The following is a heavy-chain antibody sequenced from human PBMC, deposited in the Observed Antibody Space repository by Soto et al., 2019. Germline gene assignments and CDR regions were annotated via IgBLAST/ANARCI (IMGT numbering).Heavy chain of an antibody. V-gene: IGHV3-64*01. D-gene: IGHD6-19*01. CDR3: ARHAVAGTLYYYYYMDV. CDR2: ISSNGGST. CDR1: GFTFSSYA. Sequence: GGSLRLSCAASGFTFSSYAMHWVRQAPGKGLEYVSAISSNGGSTYYANSVKGRFTISRDNSKNTLYLQMGSLRAEDMAVYYCARHAVAGTLYYYYYMDVWGKGTTVTVSS. J-gene: IGHJ6*03.